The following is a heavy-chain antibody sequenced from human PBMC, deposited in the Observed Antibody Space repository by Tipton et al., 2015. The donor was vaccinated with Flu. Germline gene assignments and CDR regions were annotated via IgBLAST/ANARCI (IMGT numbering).Heavy chain of an antibody. Sequence: SLRLSCAASGFTFSSYAMSWVRQAPGKGLEWVSAISGSGGSTYYADSVKGRFTISRDNSKNTLYLQMNSLRAEDTAVYYCAKGDPWDTAMPLHYYYYMDVWGKGTTVTVSS. J-gene: IGHJ6*03. V-gene: IGHV3-23*01. CDR1: GFTFSSYA. CDR2: ISGSGGST. D-gene: IGHD5-18*01. CDR3: AKGDPWDTAMPLHYYYYMDV.